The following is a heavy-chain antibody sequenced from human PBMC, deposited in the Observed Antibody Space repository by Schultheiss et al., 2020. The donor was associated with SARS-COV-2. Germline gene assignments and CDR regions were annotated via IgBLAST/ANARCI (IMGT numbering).Heavy chain of an antibody. CDR3: ARDGGITMIVVDHDAFDI. D-gene: IGHD3-22*01. J-gene: IGHJ3*02. Sequence: ASVKVSCKASGGTFSRHGISWVRQAPGQGLEWMGWINPNSGGTNYAQKFQGRVTMTRDTSISTAYMELSRLRSDDTAVYYCARDGGITMIVVDHDAFDIWGQGTMVTVSS. V-gene: IGHV1-2*02. CDR2: INPNSGGT. CDR1: GGTFSRHG.